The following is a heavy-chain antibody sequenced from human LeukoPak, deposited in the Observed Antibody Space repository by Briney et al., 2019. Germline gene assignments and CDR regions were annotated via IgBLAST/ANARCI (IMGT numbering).Heavy chain of an antibody. CDR2: IYYSGST. J-gene: IGHJ4*02. Sequence: PSETLSLTCTVSGGSISSYYWSWIRQPPGKGLEWIGYIYYSGSTNYSPSLKSRVTISVDTSKNQFSLKLSSVTAADTAVYYCARARSSGWSYCFDYWGQGTLVTVSS. CDR1: GGSISSYY. D-gene: IGHD6-19*01. CDR3: ARARSSGWSYCFDY. V-gene: IGHV4-59*01.